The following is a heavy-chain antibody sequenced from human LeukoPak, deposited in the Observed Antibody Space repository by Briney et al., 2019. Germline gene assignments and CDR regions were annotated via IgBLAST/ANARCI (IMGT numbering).Heavy chain of an antibody. Sequence: GGSLRLSCAASGFTFSSYAMHWVRQGPGKGGEGGAVISYDGSNKLYVESVKGRVTTSKDNSQNTLYLQMNSLTAEDTAVYYCARDWIHDYWGQGTLVTVSS. V-gene: IGHV3-30-3*01. D-gene: IGHD2-2*03. J-gene: IGHJ4*02. CDR1: GFTFSSYA. CDR3: ARDWIHDY. CDR2: ISYDGSNK.